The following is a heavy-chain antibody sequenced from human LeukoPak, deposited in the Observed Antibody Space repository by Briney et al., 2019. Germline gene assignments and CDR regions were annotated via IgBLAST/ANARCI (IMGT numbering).Heavy chain of an antibody. CDR1: GYTFTGYY. D-gene: IGHD2-15*01. CDR2: INPNSGGT. J-gene: IGHJ6*02. Sequence: GASVKVSCKASGYTFTGYYMHWVRQAPGQGLEWMGRINPNSGGTNYAQKFQGRVTMTRDTSISTAYMELSRLRSDDTAVYYCAGGWPIYCSGGSCYSGIVSYYYYGMDVWGQGTTVTVSS. CDR3: AGGWPIYCSGGSCYSGIVSYYYYGMDV. V-gene: IGHV1-2*06.